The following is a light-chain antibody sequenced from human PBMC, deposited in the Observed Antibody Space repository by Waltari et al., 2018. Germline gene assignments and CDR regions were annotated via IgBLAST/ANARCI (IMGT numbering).Light chain of an antibody. CDR1: KLGDKY. CDR3: QAWDSSTYVV. V-gene: IGLV3-1*01. J-gene: IGLJ2*01. Sequence: SYELTQPPSVSVSPGQTPSITCSGDKLGDKYACWYQQKPGQSPVLVIYQDSKRPSGIPERFSGSNSGNTATLTISGTQAMDEADYYCQAWDSSTYVVFGGGTKLTVL. CDR2: QDS.